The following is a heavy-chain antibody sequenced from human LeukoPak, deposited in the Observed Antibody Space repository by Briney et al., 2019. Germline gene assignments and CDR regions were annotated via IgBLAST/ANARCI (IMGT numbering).Heavy chain of an antibody. V-gene: IGHV4-39*01. D-gene: IGHD3-22*01. CDR1: GGSISSSSYY. CDR2: IYYSGST. Sequence: PSQTLSLTCTVPGGSISSSSYYWGWIRQPPGKGLEWIGSIYYSGSTYYNPSLKSRVTISVDTSKNQFSLKLSSVTAADTAVYYCARQATPPYYYDSSAVMDYWGQGTLVTVSS. J-gene: IGHJ4*02. CDR3: ARQATPPYYYDSSAVMDY.